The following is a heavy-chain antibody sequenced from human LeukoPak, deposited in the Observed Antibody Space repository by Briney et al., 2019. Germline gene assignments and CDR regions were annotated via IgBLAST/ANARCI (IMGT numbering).Heavy chain of an antibody. CDR1: GYTFTNYA. CDR2: INPDSGGT. D-gene: IGHD3-16*02. CDR3: ARGWLRLGDLSLI. V-gene: IGHV1-2*02. J-gene: IGHJ4*02. Sequence: GASVKVSCKASGYTFTNYAVNWVRQAPGQGLEWMGWINPDSGGTNYAQKFQGRVTMTRDTSINTAYMELSRLRSDDTALYYCARGWLRLGDLSLIWGQGTLVTVSS.